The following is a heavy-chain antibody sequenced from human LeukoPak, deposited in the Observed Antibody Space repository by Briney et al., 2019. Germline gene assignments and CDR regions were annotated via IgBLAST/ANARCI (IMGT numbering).Heavy chain of an antibody. CDR1: GVSISSGSYY. CDR3: ARTIATGLKYFKD. Sequence: SETLSLTCTVSGVSISSGSYYWSWIRQHPGKGLEWIGYIHYSGDTYYNPSLKSRVTISVDTSKNQFSLKLSSVTAADTAVYYCARTIATGLKYFKDWGQGSLVTVAS. CDR2: IHYSGDT. D-gene: IGHD2-21*01. V-gene: IGHV4-31*03. J-gene: IGHJ4*02.